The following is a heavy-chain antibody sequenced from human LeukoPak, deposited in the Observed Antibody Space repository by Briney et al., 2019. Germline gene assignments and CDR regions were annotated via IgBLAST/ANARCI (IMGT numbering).Heavy chain of an antibody. CDR1: GFTFSSYA. CDR3: VATRVCGGVLLRPNCLYFEN. V-gene: IGHV3-23*01. CDR2: ISGSGGNT. D-gene: IGHD3-10*01. Sequence: GGSLRLSCAASGFTFSSYAMSWVRQAPGKGLEWVSAISGSGGNTYYADSVKGRFTISRDNSKNTLYLQMNSLRAEDTAVYYCVATRVCGGVLLRPNCLYFENWGQGTLVSVSS. J-gene: IGHJ4*02.